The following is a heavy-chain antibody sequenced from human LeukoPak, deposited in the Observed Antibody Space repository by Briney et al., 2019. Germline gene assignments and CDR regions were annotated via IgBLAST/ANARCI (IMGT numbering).Heavy chain of an antibody. D-gene: IGHD2-2*01. CDR3: ARWRGSTSERSDY. CDR1: GFTFSDYW. CDR2: IKQDGSAK. J-gene: IGHJ4*02. Sequence: GGSLRLSCTASGFTFSDYWMTWVRQAPGKGLEWVANIKQDGSAKYYADSVKGRFTIPRDNSKNSLYLQMDSLRVEDTATYYCARWRGSTSERSDYWGQGTLVTVSS. V-gene: IGHV3-7*01.